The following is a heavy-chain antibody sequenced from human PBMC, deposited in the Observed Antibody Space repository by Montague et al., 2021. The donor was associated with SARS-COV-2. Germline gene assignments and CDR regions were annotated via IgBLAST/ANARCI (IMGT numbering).Heavy chain of an antibody. V-gene: IGHV3-23*01. Sequence: SLRLSCAASGFAFRTYAMAWVRQAPGKGLEWVSSLSFSSANSYYXXSLRGRFTISRDNSRNTPYLQMNNVRAEDTAVYFCAKGIVESTKTYFDNWGQGTLVTVSS. CDR2: LSFSSANS. J-gene: IGHJ4*02. D-gene: IGHD1-26*01. CDR1: GFAFRTYA. CDR3: AKGIVESTKTYFDN.